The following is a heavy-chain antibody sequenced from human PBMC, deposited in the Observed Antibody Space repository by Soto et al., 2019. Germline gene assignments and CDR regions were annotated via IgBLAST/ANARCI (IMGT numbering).Heavy chain of an antibody. J-gene: IGHJ4*02. Sequence: QVQLVESGGGVVQPGRSLRLSCAASGFTFSNYAMHWVRQAPGKGLEWVTSISHDTTNTYYADSVKGRCTISRDNSKNTLYLHMNSLRAQDTAVYYCARTGRPYDFWNGYYLFDYWGQGILVTVSS. V-gene: IGHV3-30*01. CDR3: ARTGRPYDFWNGYYLFDY. CDR2: ISHDTTNT. CDR1: GFTFSNYA. D-gene: IGHD3-3*01.